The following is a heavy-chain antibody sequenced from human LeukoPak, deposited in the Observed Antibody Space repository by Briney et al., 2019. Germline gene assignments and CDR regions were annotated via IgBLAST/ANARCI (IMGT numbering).Heavy chain of an antibody. Sequence: SETLSLTCTVSGGSISSYYWSWIRQPPGKGLEWIGEINRSGSTNYNPSLKSRVTISVDTSKNQFSLKLSSVTAADTAVYYCARCRGGWPRNYGMDVWGQGTTVTVSS. J-gene: IGHJ6*02. D-gene: IGHD6-19*01. V-gene: IGHV4-34*01. CDR2: INRSGST. CDR3: ARCRGGWPRNYGMDV. CDR1: GGSISSYY.